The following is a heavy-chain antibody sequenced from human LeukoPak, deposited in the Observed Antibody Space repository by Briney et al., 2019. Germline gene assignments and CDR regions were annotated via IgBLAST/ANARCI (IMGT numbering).Heavy chain of an antibody. Sequence: SETLSLTCTVSGGSISSYYWSWIQQPPGKGLEWIGYIYYSGSTNYNPSLKSRVTISVDTSKNQFSLKLSSVTAADTAVYYCARGFYYYGSSGPVGAFDIWGQGTMVTVSS. V-gene: IGHV4-59*08. CDR1: GGSISSYY. CDR3: ARGFYYYGSSGPVGAFDI. J-gene: IGHJ3*02. D-gene: IGHD3-22*01. CDR2: IYYSGST.